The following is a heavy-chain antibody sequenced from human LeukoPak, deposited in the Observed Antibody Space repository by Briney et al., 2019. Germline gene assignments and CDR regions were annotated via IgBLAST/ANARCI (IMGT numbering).Heavy chain of an antibody. CDR3: ARESQYSSGWYYFDY. CDR2: ISYDGTNK. CDR1: GFTFSKYA. Sequence: GGSLRLSCAASGFTFSKYAMHWLRQAPGKGLEWVAVISYDGTNKYYSDSVKGRFTVSRDNSRNTLYLQMNSLRAEDTAVYYCARESQYSSGWYYFDYWGQGTLVTVSA. J-gene: IGHJ4*02. V-gene: IGHV3-30*03. D-gene: IGHD6-19*01.